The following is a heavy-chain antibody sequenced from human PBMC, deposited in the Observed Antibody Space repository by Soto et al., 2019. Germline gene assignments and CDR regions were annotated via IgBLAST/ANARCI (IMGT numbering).Heavy chain of an antibody. CDR1: GFTFSSYG. J-gene: IGHJ6*02. V-gene: IGHV3-33*01. Sequence: GGSLRLSCAASGFTFSSYGMHWVRQAPGKGLEWVAVIWYDGSNKYYADSVKGRFTISRDNSKNTLYLQMNSLRAEDTAVYYCAREPEGGSGSYDYYYYYYGMDVWGQGTTVTVS. D-gene: IGHD3-10*01. CDR3: AREPEGGSGSYDYYYYYYGMDV. CDR2: IWYDGSNK.